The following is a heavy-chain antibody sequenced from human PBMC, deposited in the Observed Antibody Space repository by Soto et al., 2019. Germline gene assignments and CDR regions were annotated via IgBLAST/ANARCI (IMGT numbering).Heavy chain of an antibody. J-gene: IGHJ4*02. CDR3: AKSDYYDSSGYYFDY. CDR2: ISGSGGST. V-gene: IGHV3-23*01. D-gene: IGHD3-22*01. CDR1: GFTFSSYA. Sequence: GGSLRLSCAASGFTFSSYAMSWVRQAPGKGLEWVSAISGSGGSTYYTDSVKGRFTISRDKSKNTLYLQMNSLRAEDTAVYYCAKSDYYDSSGYYFDYWGQGTLVTVSS.